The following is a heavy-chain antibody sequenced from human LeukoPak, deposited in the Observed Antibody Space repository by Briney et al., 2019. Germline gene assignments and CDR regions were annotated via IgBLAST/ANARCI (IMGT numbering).Heavy chain of an antibody. CDR1: GYTFTGYY. CDR2: INPNSGGT. CDR3: ARGGSSSGWYFDY. D-gene: IGHD6-19*01. Sequence: RASVKVSCKASGYTFTGYYMHWVRQAPGQGLEWMGWINPNSGGTNYAQKFQGRVTMTRDTSISTAYMELSRLRSDDTAVYYCARGGSSSGWYFDYWGQGALVTVSS. J-gene: IGHJ4*02. V-gene: IGHV1-2*02.